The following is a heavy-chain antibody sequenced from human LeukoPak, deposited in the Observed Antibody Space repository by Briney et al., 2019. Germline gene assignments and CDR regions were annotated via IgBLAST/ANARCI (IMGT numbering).Heavy chain of an antibody. CDR2: ISNSGIT. J-gene: IGHJ4*02. CDR1: AISSYY. D-gene: IGHD6-19*01. V-gene: IGHV4-59*08. Sequence: SETLSLTCTVSAISSYYWSRIRQPPGKGLEWIGYISNSGITNYDHSLKSRVTISVDTSKNQFSLKLSSVTAADTAVYYCARTTPASYSSGWPYFDYWGQGILVTVSS. CDR3: ARTTPASYSSGWPYFDY.